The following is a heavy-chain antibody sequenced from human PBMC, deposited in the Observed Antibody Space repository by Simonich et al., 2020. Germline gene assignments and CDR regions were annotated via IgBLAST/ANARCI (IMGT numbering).Heavy chain of an antibody. D-gene: IGHD4-17*01. CDR1: GFTFSSYE. V-gene: IGHV3-48*03. CDR3: ARHYYGDYYFDY. CDR2: ISRSGRTI. Sequence: EVQLVESGRGLVQPGGSLRLSCAASGFTFSSYEMNWVRQDPGKGLEWVSYISRSGRTIYYADSVKGRFTISRANAKNSLYLQMNSLRAEDTAVYYCARHYYGDYYFDYWGQGTLVTVSS. J-gene: IGHJ4*02.